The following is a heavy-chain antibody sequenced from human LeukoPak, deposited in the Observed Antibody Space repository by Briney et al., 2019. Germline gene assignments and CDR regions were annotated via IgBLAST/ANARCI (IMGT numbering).Heavy chain of an antibody. CDR1: GFTVSSNY. V-gene: IGHV3-53*05. J-gene: IGHJ4*02. Sequence: GGSLRLSCAPSGFTVSSNYMNWVRQAPGKGLEWVSVIYSGGSTYYADSVKGRFTISRDNSKNTLYVQMNSLRPDDTAVYYCAKDSSDYYFDYWGQGTLVTVSS. CDR3: AKDSSDYYFDY. D-gene: IGHD3-22*01. CDR2: IYSGGST.